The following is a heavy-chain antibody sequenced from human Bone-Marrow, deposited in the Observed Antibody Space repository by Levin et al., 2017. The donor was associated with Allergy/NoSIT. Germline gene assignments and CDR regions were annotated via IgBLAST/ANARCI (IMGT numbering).Heavy chain of an antibody. D-gene: IGHD3-16*01. CDR1: GFTFSSYG. J-gene: IGHJ4*02. CDR2: ISYDGSNK. Sequence: GGSLRLSCAASGFTFSSYGMHWVRQAPGKGLEWVAVISYDGSNKYYADSVKGRFTISRDNSKNTLYLQMNSLRAEDTAVYYCAKDRDYVWGSLWELDYWGQGTLVTVSS. CDR3: AKDRDYVWGSLWELDY. V-gene: IGHV3-30*18.